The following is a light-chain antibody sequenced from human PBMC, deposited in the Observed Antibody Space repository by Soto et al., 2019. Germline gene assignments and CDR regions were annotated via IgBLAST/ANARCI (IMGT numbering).Light chain of an antibody. J-gene: IGLJ1*01. CDR3: SSYAGSNNYV. V-gene: IGLV2-8*01. Sequence: QSVLTQPPSASGSPGQSVTISCTGTSSDVGGYNYVSWYQQHPGKAPKLMIYEVNKRPSGVPDRFSGSKSGNTASLTVSGLQPEDEADYYCSSYAGSNNYVFGTGTKLTVL. CDR1: SSDVGGYNY. CDR2: EVN.